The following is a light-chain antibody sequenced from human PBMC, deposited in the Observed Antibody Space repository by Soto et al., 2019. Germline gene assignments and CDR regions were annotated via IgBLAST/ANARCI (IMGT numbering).Light chain of an antibody. CDR2: DTS. Sequence: ELVLTQSPATLSLSPGERATLSCRASQSVAGYLAWYQQKPGQGPSLLIYDTSNRSTGAPPRFSGSGSGTDFTLTISSLEPEDFAIYYCQHRSNWRMYTFGQGTKLEIK. CDR3: QHRSNWRMYT. V-gene: IGKV3-11*01. J-gene: IGKJ2*01. CDR1: QSVAGY.